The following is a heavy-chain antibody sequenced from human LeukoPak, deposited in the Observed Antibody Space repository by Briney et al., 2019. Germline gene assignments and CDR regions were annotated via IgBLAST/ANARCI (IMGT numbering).Heavy chain of an antibody. CDR3: TRETSSGWLLFYH. J-gene: IGHJ4*02. D-gene: IGHD6-19*01. V-gene: IGHV3-49*03. CDR1: GFTFGDYA. Sequence: GGSLRLSCTASGFTFGDYAMSWFRQAPGKGLEWVGFIRSKAYGGTTEYAASVKGRFTISRDDSKSIAYLQMNSLKTEDTAVYYCTRETSSGWLLFYHWGQGTLVTVSS. CDR2: IRSKAYGGTT.